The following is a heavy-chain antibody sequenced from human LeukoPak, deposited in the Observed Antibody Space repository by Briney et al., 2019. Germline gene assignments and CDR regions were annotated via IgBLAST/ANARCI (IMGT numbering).Heavy chain of an antibody. J-gene: IGHJ4*02. V-gene: IGHV1-2*06. CDR1: GYTFTDYY. CDR2: INPKSGGT. Sequence: GAPVKVSCKASGYTFTDYYMHWVRQAPGQGLEWMGRINPKSGGTSFAQKFQGRVTMTRDTSISTAYMELSRLRSDDTAVYYCARLLGDFEYWGQGTLVTVSS. CDR3: ARLLGDFEY. D-gene: IGHD3-16*01.